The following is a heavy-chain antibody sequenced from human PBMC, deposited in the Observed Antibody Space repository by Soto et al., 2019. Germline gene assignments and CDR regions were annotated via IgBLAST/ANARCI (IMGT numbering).Heavy chain of an antibody. CDR3: AREADYGDSTPFVY. CDR1: GGSIRSYY. CDR2: IYYSGST. V-gene: IGHV4-59*01. D-gene: IGHD4-17*01. Sequence: SETLSLTCTVSGGSIRSYYWSWIRQPPGKRLEWIGYIYYSGSTYYNPSLKSRVTISVDTSTNQFSLKLRSVTAADTAVYYCAREADYGDSTPFVYWGQGTLVTVSS. J-gene: IGHJ4*02.